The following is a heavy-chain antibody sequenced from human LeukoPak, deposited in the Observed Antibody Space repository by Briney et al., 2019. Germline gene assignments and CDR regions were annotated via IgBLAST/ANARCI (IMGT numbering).Heavy chain of an antibody. J-gene: IGHJ1*01. CDR3: ARDEGDSSGYYPGL. Sequence: PGRSLRLSCAASGFTLSNYGMHWVRQAPGKGLEWVAAIWHDGSRKYYAESVKGRFTISRDNARNTVYVQMDSLRVEDTAVYYCARDEGDSSGYYPGLWGQGTLVTVSS. V-gene: IGHV3-33*01. CDR1: GFTLSNYG. CDR2: IWHDGSRK. D-gene: IGHD3-22*01.